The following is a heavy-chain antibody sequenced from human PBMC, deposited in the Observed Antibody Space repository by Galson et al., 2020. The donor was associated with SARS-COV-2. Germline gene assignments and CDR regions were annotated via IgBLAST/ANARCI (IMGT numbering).Heavy chain of an antibody. CDR1: RDSISSTTYY. CDR3: ARAADYSGYGYYYFDD. D-gene: IGHD5-12*01. J-gene: IGHJ4*02. V-gene: IGHV4-61*02. CDR2: MSATGRS. Sequence: SETLSLTCTVSRDSISSTTYYWSWIRQPAGKAMEYIGRMSATGRSNYNPSLKSRVTISVDTFRNQFSLNLISMTAADTAVYYCARAADYSGYGYYYFDDWGQGTLVTVSS.